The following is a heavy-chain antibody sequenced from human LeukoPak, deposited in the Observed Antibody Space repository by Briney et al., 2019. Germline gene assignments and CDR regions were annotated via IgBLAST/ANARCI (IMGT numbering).Heavy chain of an antibody. CDR3: ARGPYYDFWSGYYYGYGMDV. D-gene: IGHD3-3*01. J-gene: IGHJ6*02. CDR1: GYTFTSYY. V-gene: IGHV1-8*02. Sequence: ASVKVSCKASGYTFTSYYMHWVRQAPGQGLEWMGWMNPNSGNTGYAQKFQGRVTMTRNTSISTAYMELSSLRSEDTAVYYCARGPYYDFWSGYYYGYGMDVWGQGTTVTVSS. CDR2: MNPNSGNT.